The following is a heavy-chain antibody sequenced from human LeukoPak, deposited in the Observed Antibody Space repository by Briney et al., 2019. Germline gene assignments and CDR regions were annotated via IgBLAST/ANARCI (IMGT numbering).Heavy chain of an antibody. Sequence: SQTLSLTCAISGDSVSSNSAAWNWIGQSPSRGLEWLGRTYYRSKWYNGYTVAVKNRITINPDTSKNQFSLQLNSVTAADTAVYYCARLVGRGSYLDYWGQGTLVTVSS. J-gene: IGHJ4*02. CDR2: TYYRSKWYN. D-gene: IGHD3-16*01. CDR3: ARLVGRGSYLDY. CDR1: GDSVSSNSAA. V-gene: IGHV6-1*01.